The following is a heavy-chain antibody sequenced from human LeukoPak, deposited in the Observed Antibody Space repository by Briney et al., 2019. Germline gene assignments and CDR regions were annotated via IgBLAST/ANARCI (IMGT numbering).Heavy chain of an antibody. V-gene: IGHV3-7*01. CDR3: ARGHQAY. J-gene: IGHJ4*02. Sequence: GGSLRLSCAASGFTFSNYWMGWVRQAPGKGLEWVANIKQDGSDKYYVDSVKGRFTISRDNTKNSLYLQMNSLRGDDTAVYYCARGHQAYWGQGTLVTVSS. CDR1: GFTFSNYW. CDR2: IKQDGSDK.